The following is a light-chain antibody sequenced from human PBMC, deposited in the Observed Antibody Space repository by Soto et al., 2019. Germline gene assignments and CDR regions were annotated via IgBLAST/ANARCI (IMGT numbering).Light chain of an antibody. J-gene: IGKJ2*01. CDR2: DAS. CDR1: QSVNKW. V-gene: IGKV1-5*01. Sequence: DIQMTQSPSTLSASVGDRVTITCRASQSVNKWLAWYQQKPGRDPNLVIYDASTLQTSVTSTFSGSGSGTEFTLTISSLQPYDFGTYAYQQDQSWPYTFGQGTKLEIK. CDR3: QQDQSWPYT.